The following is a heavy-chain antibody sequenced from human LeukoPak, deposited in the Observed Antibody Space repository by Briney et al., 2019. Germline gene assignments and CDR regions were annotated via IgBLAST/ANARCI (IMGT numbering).Heavy chain of an antibody. Sequence: PSETLSLTCAVYGGSFSGYYWSWIRQPPGKGLEWNGEINHSGSTNYNPSLKSRVTISVDTSKNQFSLKLSSVTAADTAVYYCARLTQTLSITMIVVDYYYYYMDVWGKGTTVTISS. J-gene: IGHJ6*03. CDR1: GGSFSGYY. CDR2: INHSGST. V-gene: IGHV4-34*01. CDR3: ARLTQTLSITMIVVDYYYYYMDV. D-gene: IGHD3-22*01.